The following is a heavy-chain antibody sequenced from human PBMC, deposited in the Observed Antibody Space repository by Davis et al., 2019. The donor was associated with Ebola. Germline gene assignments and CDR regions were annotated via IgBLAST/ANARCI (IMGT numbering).Heavy chain of an antibody. J-gene: IGHJ4*02. D-gene: IGHD5/OR15-5a*01. CDR3: ARGLYHFDY. CDR1: GFTFSNFA. CDR2: IRSRVNDM. V-gene: IGHV3-48*02. Sequence: GESLKISCAASGFTFSNFAMNWVRQAPGKGLEWISYIRSRVNDMYYADSVKGRFTISRDNAQNSLYLQMNSLRDEDTAVYYCARGLYHFDYWGQGTLVTVSS.